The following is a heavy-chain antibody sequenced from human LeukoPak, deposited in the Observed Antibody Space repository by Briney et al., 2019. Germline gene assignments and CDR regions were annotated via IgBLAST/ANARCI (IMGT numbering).Heavy chain of an antibody. Sequence: SGGSLRLSCAASGFTFSSYSMNWVRQAPGKGLEWVSSISSSSSYIYYADSVKGRFTISRDNAKNSLYLQMNSLRAEDTAVYYCAGDPWQWLVLGYFDYWGQGTLVTVSS. CDR2: ISSSSSYI. V-gene: IGHV3-21*01. J-gene: IGHJ4*02. CDR3: AGDPWQWLVLGYFDY. CDR1: GFTFSSYS. D-gene: IGHD6-19*01.